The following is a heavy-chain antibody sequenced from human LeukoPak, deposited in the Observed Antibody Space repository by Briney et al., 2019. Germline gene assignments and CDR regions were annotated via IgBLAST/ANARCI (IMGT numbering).Heavy chain of an antibody. CDR1: GGSISSSSYY. D-gene: IGHD6-13*01. J-gene: IGHJ4*02. Sequence: SETLSLTCTVSGGSISSSSYYWGWIRQPPGKGLEWIGSIYYSGSTYYNPSLKSRVTISVDTSKNQFSLKLSSVTAADTAVYCCARRAAAGTRWLRPLDYWGQGTLVTVFS. CDR3: ARRAAAGTRWLRPLDY. CDR2: IYYSGST. V-gene: IGHV4-39*01.